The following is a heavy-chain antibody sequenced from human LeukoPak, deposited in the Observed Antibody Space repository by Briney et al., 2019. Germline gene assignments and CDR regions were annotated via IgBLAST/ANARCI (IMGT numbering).Heavy chain of an antibody. CDR1: GVTFSSYS. J-gene: IGHJ4*02. V-gene: IGHV3-21*01. D-gene: IGHD3-22*01. Sequence: GGSLRLSCAASGVTFSSYSMNWVRQAPGKGLEWVSYISSSSSYIYYADSVKGRFTIARDNAKNSLYLQMNSLRAEDTAVYYCARGALYDSSGYYYGAPDYWGQGTLVTVS. CDR2: ISSSSSYI. CDR3: ARGALYDSSGYYYGAPDY.